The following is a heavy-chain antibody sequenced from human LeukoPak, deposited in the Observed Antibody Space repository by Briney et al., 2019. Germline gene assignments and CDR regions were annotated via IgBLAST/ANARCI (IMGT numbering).Heavy chain of an antibody. D-gene: IGHD3-9*01. CDR3: ALGLVTDY. Sequence: PGGSLRPSCAASGFTVSSNFMSWVRQAPGKGLEWVSVIYSGGSTYYADSVKGRFTISRDNSKNTLYLQMNSLRVEDTAVYYCALGLVTDYWGQETMVTVSS. V-gene: IGHV3-66*01. J-gene: IGHJ4*02. CDR2: IYSGGST. CDR1: GFTVSSNF.